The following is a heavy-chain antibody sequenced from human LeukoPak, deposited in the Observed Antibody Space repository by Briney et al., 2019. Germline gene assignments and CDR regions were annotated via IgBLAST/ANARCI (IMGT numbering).Heavy chain of an antibody. CDR1: GGSISSYY. Sequence: PSETLSLTCTVSGGSISSYYWSWIRQPPGKGLEWIGYIYYSGSTNYNPSLKSRVTISVDTSKNQFSLKLSSVTAADTAVYYCARDRDDYYDSSGYYRAFDIWGQGTVVTVSS. CDR2: IYYSGST. D-gene: IGHD3-22*01. V-gene: IGHV4-59*01. CDR3: ARDRDDYYDSSGYYRAFDI. J-gene: IGHJ3*02.